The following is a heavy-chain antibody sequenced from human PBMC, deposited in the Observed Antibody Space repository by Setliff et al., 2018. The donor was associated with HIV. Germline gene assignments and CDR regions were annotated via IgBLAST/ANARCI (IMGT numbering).Heavy chain of an antibody. D-gene: IGHD4-4*01. CDR3: ASTKVTPHGRYFQH. Sequence: SETLSLTCTVSGGSISSGFYYWNWIRRHPGKGLEWIGYIYYSGSTYYNPSLKSRVTISVDTSKNQFSLKLSSVTAADTAVYYCASTKVTPHGRYFQHWGQGTLVTVSS. CDR2: IYYSGST. J-gene: IGHJ1*01. V-gene: IGHV4-31*03. CDR1: GGSISSGFYY.